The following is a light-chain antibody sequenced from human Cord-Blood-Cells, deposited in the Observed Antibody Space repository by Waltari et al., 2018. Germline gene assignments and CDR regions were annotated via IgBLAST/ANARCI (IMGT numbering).Light chain of an antibody. CDR2: GAP. CDR3: QQYYNWPPYS. CDR1: QSVSSN. V-gene: IGKV3D-15*01. J-gene: IGKJ2*03. Sequence: EIVMTQSPATLSVSPGARATLSCSASQSVSSNLAWYQQKHGQAPSLLIYGAPTRPTSSPARCSGSGSGTEVTLTISSLQSDDVAVYYCQQYYNWPPYSFGQGTKLEIK.